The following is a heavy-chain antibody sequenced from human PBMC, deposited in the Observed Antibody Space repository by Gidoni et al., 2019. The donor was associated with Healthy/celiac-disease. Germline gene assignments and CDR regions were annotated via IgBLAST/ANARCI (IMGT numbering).Heavy chain of an antibody. V-gene: IGHV4-31*03. CDR1: GGPLTHGGYY. D-gene: IGHD6-13*01. CDR3: ARDRAAAGIWGADAFDI. J-gene: IGHJ3*02. CDR2: IYYSGST. Sequence: QVQLQESGPGLVKPSQTLSLTCTVSGGPLTHGGYYWSWIRQHPGKGLEWIGYIYYSGSTYYNPSLKSRVTISVDTSKNQFSLKLSSVTAADTAVYYCARDRAAAGIWGADAFDIWGQGTMVTVSS.